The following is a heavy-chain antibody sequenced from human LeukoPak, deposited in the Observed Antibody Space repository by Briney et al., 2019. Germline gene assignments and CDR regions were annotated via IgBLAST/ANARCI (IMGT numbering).Heavy chain of an antibody. CDR1: GYTFTGYY. V-gene: IGHV1-2*02. D-gene: IGHD1-26*01. CDR3: ARGRWELPQYYFDY. Sequence: ASVKVSCKASGYTFTGYYMHWVRQAPGQGLEWMGWINPNSGGTNYAQKFQGRVTMTRDTSISTAYMELSRLRSDDTAVYYCARGRWELPQYYFDYWGQGTLVTVSS. J-gene: IGHJ4*02. CDR2: INPNSGGT.